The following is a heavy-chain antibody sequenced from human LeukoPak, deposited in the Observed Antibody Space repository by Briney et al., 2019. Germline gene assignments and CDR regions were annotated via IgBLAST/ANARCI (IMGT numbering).Heavy chain of an antibody. D-gene: IGHD1-14*01. CDR3: AKDIRYNDNWFDP. V-gene: IGHV3-43*02. Sequence: TGGSLRLSCAASGFTFDDYAMHWVRQAPGKGLEWVSLISGDGGSTYYADSVKGRFTISRDNSKNSLYLQMNSLRTEDTALCYCAKDIRYNDNWFDPWGQGTLVTVSS. J-gene: IGHJ5*02. CDR1: GFTFDDYA. CDR2: ISGDGGST.